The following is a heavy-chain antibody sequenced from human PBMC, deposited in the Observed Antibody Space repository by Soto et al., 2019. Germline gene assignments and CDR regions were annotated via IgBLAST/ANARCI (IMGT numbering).Heavy chain of an antibody. CDR3: ARDLGNYYGMDV. V-gene: IGHV3-13*01. Sequence: GGSLRLSCAASGFTFSSYDMHWVRQATGKGLEWVSAIGTAGDTYYPGSVKGRFTISRENAKNSLYLQMNSLRAEDTAVYYCARDLGNYYGMDVWRQGTTVTVSS. CDR1: GFTFSSYD. J-gene: IGHJ6*01. CDR2: IGTAGDT.